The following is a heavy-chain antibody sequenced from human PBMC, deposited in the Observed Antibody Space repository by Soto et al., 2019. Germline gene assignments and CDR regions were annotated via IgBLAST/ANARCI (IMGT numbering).Heavy chain of an antibody. D-gene: IGHD2-15*01. Sequence: SDTLSLTCTVSGGSISSSSYYWGWIRQPPGKGLEWIGSIYYSGSTYYNPSLKSRVTISVDTSKNQFSLKLSSVTAADTAVYYCARFGSGRPFDYWGQGTLVTVSS. CDR3: ARFGSGRPFDY. CDR1: GGSISSSSYY. CDR2: IYYSGST. V-gene: IGHV4-39*01. J-gene: IGHJ4*02.